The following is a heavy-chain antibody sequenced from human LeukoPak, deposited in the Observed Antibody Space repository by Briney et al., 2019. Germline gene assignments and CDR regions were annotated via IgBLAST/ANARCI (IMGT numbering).Heavy chain of an antibody. Sequence: ASVKVSCKASGYTFTTYAIHWVRQAPGQRLEWMGWIRPGSGDTKYSQKFQDRVTMTEDTSTDTAYMELSSLRSEDTAVYYCASDSSGYYYWGQGTLVTVSS. CDR1: GYTFTTYA. CDR3: ASDSSGYYY. D-gene: IGHD3-22*01. J-gene: IGHJ4*02. CDR2: IRPGSGDT. V-gene: IGHV1-3*01.